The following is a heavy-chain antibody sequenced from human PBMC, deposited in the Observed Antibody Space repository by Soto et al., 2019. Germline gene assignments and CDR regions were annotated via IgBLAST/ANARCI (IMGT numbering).Heavy chain of an antibody. J-gene: IGHJ4*02. V-gene: IGHV4-59*01. CDR1: GGSISSYY. Sequence: TLSLTCTVSGGSISSYYWSWIRQPPGKGLEWIGYIYYSGSTNYNPSLKSRVTISVDTSKNQFSLRAEDMAVYYCARDGGSYYLDYWGQGTLVTVSS. CDR3: ARDGGSYYLDY. D-gene: IGHD1-26*01. CDR2: IYYSGST.